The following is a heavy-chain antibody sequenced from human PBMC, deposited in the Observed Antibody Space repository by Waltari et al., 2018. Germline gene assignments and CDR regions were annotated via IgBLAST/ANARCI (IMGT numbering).Heavy chain of an antibody. V-gene: IGHV3-7*01. J-gene: IGHJ3*01. CDR1: GFTVNIYW. CDR3: ARDPGFSEFDL. CDR2: INQDGSEK. Sequence: EVQLEESGGGLVQPGGSRGIPCAGWGFTVNIYWMSWVRQAPGKGLEFVANINQDGSEKSYVDSVKGRFTISRDNAKNSMSLQMSSLRAEDAAVYYCARDPGFSEFDLWGQGTLVSISA.